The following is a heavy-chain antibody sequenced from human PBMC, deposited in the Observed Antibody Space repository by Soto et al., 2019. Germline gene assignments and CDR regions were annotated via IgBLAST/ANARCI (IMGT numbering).Heavy chain of an antibody. J-gene: IGHJ4*02. V-gene: IGHV3-33*01. CDR2: IWYDGSNK. CDR3: GIIAAAGTFY. D-gene: IGHD6-13*01. CDR1: GFTFSSYG. Sequence: QVQLVESGGGVVQPGRSLRLSCAASGFTFSSYGMHWVRQAPGKGLEWVAVIWYDGSNKYYADSVKGRFTISRDNSKNTLYLQMNSLRAEDTAVYYCGIIAAAGTFYWGQGTLVTVSS.